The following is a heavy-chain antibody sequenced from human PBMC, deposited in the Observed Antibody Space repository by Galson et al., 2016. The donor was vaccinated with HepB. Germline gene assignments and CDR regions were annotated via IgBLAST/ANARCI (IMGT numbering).Heavy chain of an antibody. J-gene: IGHJ3*01. V-gene: IGHV4-59*01. CDR1: GGSISSYY. CDR3: ASSEYCTSSSCYRAFDF. CDR2: IYNSGST. D-gene: IGHD2-2*01. Sequence: ETLSLTCTVSGGSISSYYWSWIRQPPGKGLEWIGHIYNSGSTKYNPSLRSRCALSIDKSKNQLSLELTSVTAADTAVYYCASSEYCTSSSCYRAFDFWGLGTMVTVSS.